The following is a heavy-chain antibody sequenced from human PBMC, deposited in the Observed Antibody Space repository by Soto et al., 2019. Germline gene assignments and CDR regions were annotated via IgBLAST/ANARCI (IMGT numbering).Heavy chain of an antibody. Sequence: QVQLQESGPGLVKPSQTLSLTCTVSGGSISSGGYYWTWIRQHPGKGLEWIGYNYYSGITYYNPSLKIRVTISLDTSKNQFSLKLSSVTAADTAVYYCARGSSIAGLSYGMDVWGQGTTVTVSS. CDR1: GGSISSGGYY. CDR3: ARGSSIAGLSYGMDV. CDR2: NYYSGIT. J-gene: IGHJ6*02. V-gene: IGHV4-31*03. D-gene: IGHD6-6*01.